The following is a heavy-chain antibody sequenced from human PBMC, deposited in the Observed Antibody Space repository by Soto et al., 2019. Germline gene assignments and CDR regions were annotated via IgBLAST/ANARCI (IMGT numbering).Heavy chain of an antibody. CDR2: IYPGDSDT. D-gene: IGHD6-19*01. V-gene: IGHV5-51*01. Sequence: GESLKISCKGSGYSFTSYWIGWVRQMPGKGLEWMGIIYPGDSDTRYSPSFQGQVTISADKSISTAYLQWSSPKASDTAMYYCARLRAGDSSGPANYYYGMDVWGQGTKVTVSS. CDR1: GYSFTSYW. J-gene: IGHJ6*02. CDR3: ARLRAGDSSGPANYYYGMDV.